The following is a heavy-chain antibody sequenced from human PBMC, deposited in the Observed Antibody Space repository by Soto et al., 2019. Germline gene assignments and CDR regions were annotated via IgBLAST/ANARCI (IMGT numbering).Heavy chain of an antibody. CDR3: ARDLPPQGIAARNYYYGMDV. D-gene: IGHD6-6*01. CDR1: GYTFTNYG. J-gene: IGHJ6*02. V-gene: IGHV1-18*01. CDR2: ISAYNGNT. Sequence: ASVKVSCKASGYTFTNYGISWVRQAPGQGLEWMAWISAYNGNTNYAQKLQGRVTMTTDTSTSTAYMELRSLRSDDTAVYYCARDLPPQGIAARNYYYGMDVWGQGTTVTVSS.